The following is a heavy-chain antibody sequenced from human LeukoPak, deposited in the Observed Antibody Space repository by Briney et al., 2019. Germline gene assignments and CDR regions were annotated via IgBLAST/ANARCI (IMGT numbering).Heavy chain of an antibody. D-gene: IGHD3-16*01. J-gene: IGHJ4*02. V-gene: IGHV3-33*06. CDR1: GFTFNSYG. CDR3: ANTGPFRGSPFDY. CDR2: IWYDGSIK. Sequence: GRSLRLSCAASGFTFNSYGMHWVRQAPGKGLEWVAVIWYDGSIKYYADSVKGRFTISRDNSKNTLYLQMNSLRAEDTAVYYCANTGPFRGSPFDYWGQGTVVTVSS.